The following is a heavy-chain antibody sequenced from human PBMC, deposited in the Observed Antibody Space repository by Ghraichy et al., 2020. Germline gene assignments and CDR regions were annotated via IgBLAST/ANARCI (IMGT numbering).Heavy chain of an antibody. V-gene: IGHV3-48*02. J-gene: IGHJ4*02. CDR2: ISSSSSTI. D-gene: IGHD3-10*01. Sequence: GGSLRLSCAASGFTFSSYSMNWVRQAPGKGLEWVSYISSSSSTIYYADSVKGRFTISRDNAKNSLYLQMNSLRDEDTAVYYCARDYLWFGELSNAIDYWGQGTLVTVSS. CDR3: ARDYLWFGELSNAIDY. CDR1: GFTFSSYS.